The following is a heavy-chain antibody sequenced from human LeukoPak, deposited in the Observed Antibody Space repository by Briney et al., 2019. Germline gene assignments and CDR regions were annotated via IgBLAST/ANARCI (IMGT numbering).Heavy chain of an antibody. J-gene: IGHJ4*02. V-gene: IGHV3-7*03. Sequence: GGSLRLSCAASTFTFSAYWMGWVRQVPGKGLEWVANIKQDGSDKYYVDSVKGRFTISRDNAKNSLYLQMTSLRAEDTAVYYCARDRTAAGWGQGTLVTVSS. CDR2: IKQDGSDK. CDR1: TFTFSAYW. D-gene: IGHD6-25*01. CDR3: ARDRTAAG.